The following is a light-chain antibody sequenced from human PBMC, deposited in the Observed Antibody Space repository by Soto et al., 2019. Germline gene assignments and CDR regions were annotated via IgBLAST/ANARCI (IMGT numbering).Light chain of an antibody. Sequence: QSALTQPASVSGSPGQSITISCTGTSSDVGGYNYVSWYQQHPGKAPKMMIYEVSNRPSGVSHRFSGSKFGNTASLTISGLQAEDEADYYCSSYTGNSALVVFGGGTKLTVL. V-gene: IGLV2-14*01. CDR1: SSDVGGYNY. CDR3: SSYTGNSALVV. CDR2: EVS. J-gene: IGLJ2*01.